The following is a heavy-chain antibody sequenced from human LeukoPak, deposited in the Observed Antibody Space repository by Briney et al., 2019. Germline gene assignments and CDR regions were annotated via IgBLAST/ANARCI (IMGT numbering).Heavy chain of an antibody. D-gene: IGHD6-6*01. CDR2: IIPIFGTA. J-gene: IGHJ5*02. CDR1: GGTFSIYA. Sequence: GASVTVSFTASGGTFSIYAISWVRQAPGQGLEWMGGIIPIFGTANYAQKFQGRVTITADESTSTAYMELSSLRSEDTAVYYCARAHKQYSSSYNWFDPWGQGTLVTVSS. V-gene: IGHV1-69*13. CDR3: ARAHKQYSSSYNWFDP.